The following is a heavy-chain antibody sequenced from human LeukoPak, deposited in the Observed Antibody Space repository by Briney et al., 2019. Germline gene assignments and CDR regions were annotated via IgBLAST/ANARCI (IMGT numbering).Heavy chain of an antibody. D-gene: IGHD6-13*01. CDR3: ARAMGSASSSWYVIVVDDAFDI. CDR1: GYTFTSYY. CDR2: INPSGGST. V-gene: IGHV1-46*01. J-gene: IGHJ3*02. Sequence: ASVTVSCKASGYTFTSYYMHWVRQAPGQGLEWMGIINPSGGSTSYAQKFQGRVTMTRDTSTSTVYMELSSLRSEDTAVYYCARAMGSASSSWYVIVVDDAFDIWGQGTMVTVSS.